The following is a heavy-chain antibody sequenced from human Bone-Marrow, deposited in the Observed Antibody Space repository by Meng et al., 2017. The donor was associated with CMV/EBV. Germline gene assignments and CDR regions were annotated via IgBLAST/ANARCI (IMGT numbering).Heavy chain of an antibody. V-gene: IGHV3-7*01. D-gene: IGHD3-22*01. CDR3: ARENTYYYDSSGYYGPY. J-gene: IGHJ4*02. CDR2: IKQDGSEK. CDR1: GFTFSSYW. Sequence: GGSLRLSCAASGFTFSSYWMSWVRQAPGKGLEWVANIKQDGSEKYYVDSVKGRFTISRDNAKNSLYLQMNSLRAEDTAVYYCARENTYYYDSSGYYGPYWGQGTLVTVSS.